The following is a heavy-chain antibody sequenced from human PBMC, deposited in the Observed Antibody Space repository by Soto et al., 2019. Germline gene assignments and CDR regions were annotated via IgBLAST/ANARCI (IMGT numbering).Heavy chain of an antibody. V-gene: IGHV1-69*13. J-gene: IGHJ6*02. CDR2: IIPIFGTA. CDR1: GGTFSSYA. Sequence: SVKVSCKASGGTFSSYAISWVRQAPGQGLEWMGGIIPIFGTANYAQKFQGRVTITADESTSTAYMELSSLRSEDTAMYYCARHYSLGYYYDSSGYYSQAPYYYGMDVWGQGTTVTVSS. D-gene: IGHD3-22*01. CDR3: ARHYSLGYYYDSSGYYSQAPYYYGMDV.